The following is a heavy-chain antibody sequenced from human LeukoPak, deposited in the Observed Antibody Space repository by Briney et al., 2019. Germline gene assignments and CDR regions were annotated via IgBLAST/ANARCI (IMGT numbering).Heavy chain of an antibody. CDR3: ARDSTYYYDNSGYGAFDI. CDR2: IIPIFDTA. Sequence: GASVKVSCKASGGTFSSYAISWVRQAPGQGLEWMGGIIPIFDTANYAQKFQGRVTIAADKSTNTAYMELSSLRSEDTAVYYCARDSTYYYDNSGYGAFDIWGQGTMVTVSS. V-gene: IGHV1-69*06. CDR1: GGTFSSYA. J-gene: IGHJ3*02. D-gene: IGHD3-22*01.